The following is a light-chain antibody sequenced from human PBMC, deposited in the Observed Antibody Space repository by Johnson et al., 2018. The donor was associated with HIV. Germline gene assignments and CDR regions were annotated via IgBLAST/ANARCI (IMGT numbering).Light chain of an antibody. Sequence: QPVLTQPPSVSAAPGQKVTISCSGSSSNIGNNYVSWYQQLPGRAPKLLIYDNNKRPSGIPDRFSGSKSGTSATLGITGLQTGDEAEYYCGTWDSSLRFGFCGTWTKVTFL. CDR2: DNN. CDR1: SSNIGNNY. CDR3: GTWDSSLRFGF. V-gene: IGLV1-51*01. J-gene: IGLJ1*01.